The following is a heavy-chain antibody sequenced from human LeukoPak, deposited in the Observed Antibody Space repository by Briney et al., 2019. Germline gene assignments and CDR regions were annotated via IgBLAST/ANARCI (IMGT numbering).Heavy chain of an antibody. CDR3: AKDPYYDFWSGYYYMDV. Sequence: GGSLRLSCAASGFTFSNYAMSWVRQAPGKGLEWVSTISDSYGVTYYADPVKGRFTISRDNSKNTLYLQMNSLRAEDTAVYYCAKDPYYDFWSGYYYMDVWGKGTTVTVSS. CDR1: GFTFSNYA. J-gene: IGHJ6*03. D-gene: IGHD3-3*01. CDR2: ISDSYGVT. V-gene: IGHV3-23*01.